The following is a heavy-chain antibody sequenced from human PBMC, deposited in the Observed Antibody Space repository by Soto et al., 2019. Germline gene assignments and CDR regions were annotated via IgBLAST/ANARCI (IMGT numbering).Heavy chain of an antibody. V-gene: IGHV1-18*01. J-gene: IGHJ6*03. CDR1: GYTFTSYG. CDR2: ISAYNGNT. D-gene: IGHD1-7*01. CDR3: ARPILDNWNLYYMDV. Sequence: ASAQVSCKASGYTFTSYGISWVRQAPGQELEWMGWISAYNGNTNYAQKLQGRVTMTTDTYTSTAYMELRSLRSDDTAVYYCARPILDNWNLYYMDVWGKGTTVTVSS.